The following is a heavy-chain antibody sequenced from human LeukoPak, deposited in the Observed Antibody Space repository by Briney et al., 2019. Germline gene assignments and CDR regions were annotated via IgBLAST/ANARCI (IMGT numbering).Heavy chain of an antibody. CDR3: ARGSNPYWYFDL. V-gene: IGHV3-53*01. CDR2: IYSGGST. CDR1: GFSVSSNY. Sequence: GGSLRLSCAASGFSVSSNYMSWVRQAPGKGLEWVSVIYSGGSTYYADSVKGRFTISRDSSKNTLYLQMNSLRAEDTAVYYCARGSNPYWYFDLWGRGTLVTVSS. D-gene: IGHD1-14*01. J-gene: IGHJ2*01.